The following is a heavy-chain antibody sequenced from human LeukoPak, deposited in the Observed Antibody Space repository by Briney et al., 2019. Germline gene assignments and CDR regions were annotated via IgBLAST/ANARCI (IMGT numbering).Heavy chain of an antibody. D-gene: IGHD3-16*02. J-gene: IGHJ4*02. CDR1: GGSFSGYY. V-gene: IGHV4-34*01. Sequence: SETLSLTCAVYGGSFSGYYWSWIRQPPGKGLEWIGEINHSGSTNYNPSLKSRVTISVDTSKNQFSLKLSSVTAADTAAYYCARGSYDYVWGSYRSYYFDYWGQGTLVTVSS. CDR3: ARGSYDYVWGSYRSYYFDY. CDR2: INHSGST.